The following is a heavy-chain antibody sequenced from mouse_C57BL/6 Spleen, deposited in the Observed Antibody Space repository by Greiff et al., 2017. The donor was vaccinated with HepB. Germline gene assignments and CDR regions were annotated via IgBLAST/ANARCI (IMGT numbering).Heavy chain of an antibody. V-gene: IGHV1-80*01. D-gene: IGHD2-4*01. J-gene: IGHJ4*01. CDR2: IYPGDGDT. CDR3: ARWMGLRDAMDY. Sequence: VQLQQSGAELVKPGASVKISCKTSGYAFSSYWMNWVKPRPGKGLEWIGQIYPGDGDTNYNGKFKGKATLTADKSSSTAYMQLSSLTSEDSAVYFCARWMGLRDAMDYWGQGTSVTVSS. CDR1: GYAFSSYW.